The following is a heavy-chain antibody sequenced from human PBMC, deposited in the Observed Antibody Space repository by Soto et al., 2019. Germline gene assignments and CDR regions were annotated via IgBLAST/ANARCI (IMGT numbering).Heavy chain of an antibody. V-gene: IGHV4-61*01. J-gene: IGHJ4*02. CDR2: IYYTGGT. Sequence: QVQLQESGPRLVKPSETLSLTCTVSGASVSSGSYYWSWIRQPPGKGLEWVGYIYYTGGTKYSPSLKNRVFMSADTSKNQFSLKLSSVTAADTAVYYCARDGDGYNYWGQGILVTVSS. D-gene: IGHD5-12*01. CDR3: ARDGDGYNY. CDR1: GASVSSGSYY.